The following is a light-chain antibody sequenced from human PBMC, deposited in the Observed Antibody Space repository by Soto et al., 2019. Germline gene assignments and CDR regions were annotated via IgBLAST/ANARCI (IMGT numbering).Light chain of an antibody. J-gene: IGKJ2*01. V-gene: IGKV3-20*01. Sequence: EIVLTQSPGTLSLSPGERATLSCRASQSVSSSYLAWYQQKPGQAPRLLIYGASSRATGIPDRFSGTGSATDFTLTISRLEPEDFAVYYCQQYGSSPRTFGQGTKQEIK. CDR3: QQYGSSPRT. CDR2: GAS. CDR1: QSVSSSY.